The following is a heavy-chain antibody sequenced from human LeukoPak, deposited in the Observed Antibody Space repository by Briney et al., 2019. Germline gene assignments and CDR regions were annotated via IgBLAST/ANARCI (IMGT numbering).Heavy chain of an antibody. CDR1: GGYIGSYY. Sequence: SETLSLTCTVSGGYIGSYYWSWIRQPAGKGLEWIGRIYTSENTDYNPSLKSRVTMSVDMSTSQFSLRLTSVTAAETAVYYCAREGDYGDYSKSFYYMDVWGKGTTVTVSS. CDR3: AREGDYGDYSKSFYYMDV. V-gene: IGHV4-4*07. D-gene: IGHD4-17*01. J-gene: IGHJ6*03. CDR2: IYTSENT.